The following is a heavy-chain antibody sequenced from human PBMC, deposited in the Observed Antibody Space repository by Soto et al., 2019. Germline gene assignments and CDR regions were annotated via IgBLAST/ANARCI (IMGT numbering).Heavy chain of an antibody. D-gene: IGHD2-15*01. V-gene: IGHV3-30-3*01. J-gene: IGHJ5*02. CDR3: ARDGCSGGSCLWFDP. CDR1: GFTSSIYA. Sequence: GGSLRLSCADSGFTSSIYAMQWVRHAPGKGLEWVAVISYDGSNKYYADSVKGRFTISRDNSKNTLYLQMTRLRAEDTAVYYCARDGCSGGSCLWFDPWGQGALVTVSS. CDR2: ISYDGSNK.